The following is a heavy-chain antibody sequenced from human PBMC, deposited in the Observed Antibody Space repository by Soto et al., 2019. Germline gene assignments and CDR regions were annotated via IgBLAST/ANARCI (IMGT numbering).Heavy chain of an antibody. CDR2: IGANGVST. CDR3: AKRCISSGYDV. V-gene: IGHV3-23*01. D-gene: IGHD3-22*01. Sequence: EVQLLESGGGLVQPGGSLRLSCTASGFTFSSYIMSWVRQAPGKGLEWVAGIGANGVSTYYAESVKGRFATSRDNSKNTLSLQMTSLRVEDTDVYHCAKRCISSGYDVWGQGTTVSVSS. J-gene: IGHJ6*02. CDR1: GFTFSSYI.